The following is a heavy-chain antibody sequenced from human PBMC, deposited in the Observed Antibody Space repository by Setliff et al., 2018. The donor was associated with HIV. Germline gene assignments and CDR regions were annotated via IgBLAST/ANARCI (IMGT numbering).Heavy chain of an antibody. CDR2: IWYDGSNK. J-gene: IGHJ3*02. Sequence: GGSLRLSCEAFSSYAMHWVRQAPGKGLEWVAVIWYDGSNKYYADSVKGRFTISRDNSKNTLYLQMNSLRAEDTAVYYCARGLDSSGYLDAFDIWGQGTMVTVSS. D-gene: IGHD3-22*01. CDR3: ARGLDSSGYLDAFDI. V-gene: IGHV3-33*01. CDR1: FSSYA.